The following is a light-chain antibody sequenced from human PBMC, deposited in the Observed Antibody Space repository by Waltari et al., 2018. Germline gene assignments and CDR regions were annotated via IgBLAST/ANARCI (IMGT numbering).Light chain of an antibody. CDR3: QQRYSATWT. Sequence: DIQMTQSPSSLSASVGDRVTLTCRASQRISSYLNWYQQKPGKAHKLLIYAASTVQSGVTSRFSGSGSGTDFTLTISSLQLEDSATYYCQQRYSATWTFGQGTKVEVK. CDR2: AAS. V-gene: IGKV1-39*01. J-gene: IGKJ1*01. CDR1: QRISSY.